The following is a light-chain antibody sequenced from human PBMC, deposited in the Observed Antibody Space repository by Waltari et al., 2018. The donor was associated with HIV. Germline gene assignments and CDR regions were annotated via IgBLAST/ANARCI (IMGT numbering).Light chain of an antibody. CDR1: KLGDKY. V-gene: IGLV3-1*01. CDR3: QAWDSSTASVV. Sequence: SYELTQPPSVSVSPGQTASITCSGDKLGDKYACWYHQKPGQSPVLVIYQDSKRPSGIPERVSGSNSGNTATLTISGTQAMDEADYYCQAWDSSTASVVFGGGTKLTVL. CDR2: QDS. J-gene: IGLJ2*01.